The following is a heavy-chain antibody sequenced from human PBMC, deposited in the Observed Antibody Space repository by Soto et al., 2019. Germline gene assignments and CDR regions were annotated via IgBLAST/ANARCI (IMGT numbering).Heavy chain of an antibody. J-gene: IGHJ6*03. CDR2: IYYSGST. CDR1: GGSISSSSYY. CDR3: ARPGYYYYMDV. Sequence: QLQLQESGPGLVKPSETLSPTCTVSGGSISSSSYYWGWIRQPPGKGLEWIGSIYYSGSTYYNPSLKSRVTISVDTSKNQFSLKLSSVTAADTAVYYCARPGYYYYMDVWGKGTTVTVSS. V-gene: IGHV4-39*01.